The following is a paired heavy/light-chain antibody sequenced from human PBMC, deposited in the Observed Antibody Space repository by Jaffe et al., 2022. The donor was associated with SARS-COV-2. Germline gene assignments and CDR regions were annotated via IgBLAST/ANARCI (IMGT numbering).Heavy chain of an antibody. J-gene: IGHJ4*01. CDR2: ISSGGGTI. D-gene: IGHD3-10*01. CDR1: GFSFNDYS. Sequence: EVQLVESGGGLVQSGGSLRLSCVGSGFSFNDYSLTWVRQAPGKGLEWVSYISSGGGTIYYRDSVKGRFTISRDNAKRSMYLQMSSLRADDTAVYYCARGAELLDWGQGTLVIVSS. V-gene: IGHV3-48*01. CDR3: ARGAELLD.
Light chain of an antibody. Sequence: DIQMTQSPSSLSASIGDRVTITCRASQGIRNSLAWFQQKPGKAPKSLIYAASTLQRGVPSRFSGSGSGTEFTLTITSLQPEDFATYYCHPYSDFPRTFGPGTKVDIK. V-gene: IGKV1-16*01. CDR1: QGIRNS. J-gene: IGKJ3*01. CDR3: HPYSDFPRT. CDR2: AAS.